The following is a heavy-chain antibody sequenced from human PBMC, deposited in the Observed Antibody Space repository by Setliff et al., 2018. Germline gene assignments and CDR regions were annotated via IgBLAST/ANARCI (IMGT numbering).Heavy chain of an antibody. CDR2: IKQDGSEK. Sequence: GESLKISCAASGFTFSSYWMSWVRQAPGKGLEWVANIKQDGSEKYYVDSVKGRFTISRDNAKNSLYLQMNSLRAEDTAVYYCARKSGHSSGWIDYWGQGTLVTVSS. J-gene: IGHJ4*02. CDR3: ARKSGHSSGWIDY. V-gene: IGHV3-7*01. CDR1: GFTFSSYW. D-gene: IGHD6-19*01.